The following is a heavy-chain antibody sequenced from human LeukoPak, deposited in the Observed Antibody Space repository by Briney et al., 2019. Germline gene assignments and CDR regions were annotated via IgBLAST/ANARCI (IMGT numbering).Heavy chain of an antibody. J-gene: IGHJ6*02. CDR2: IYTSGST. D-gene: IGHD4-17*01. V-gene: IGHV4-61*02. CDR1: GGSISSGSYY. CDR3: ARDYGDYGMDV. Sequence: SETLSFTCTVSGGSISSGSYYWSWIRQPAGKGLEWIGRIYTSGSTNYNPSLKSRLTISVDTSKNQFSLKLSSVTAADTAVYYCARDYGDYGMDVWGQGTTVTVSS.